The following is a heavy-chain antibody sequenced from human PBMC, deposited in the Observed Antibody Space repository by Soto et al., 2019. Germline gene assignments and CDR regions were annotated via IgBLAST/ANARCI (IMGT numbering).Heavy chain of an antibody. CDR3: AKGGYTSPFDY. J-gene: IGHJ4*02. CDR1: GFTFSSYA. V-gene: IGHV3-30-3*01. D-gene: IGHD5-12*01. CDR2: ISYDGSNK. Sequence: GGSLRLSCAASGFTFSSYAMHWVRQAPGKGLEWVAVISYDGSNKYYADSVKGRFTISRDNSKNTLFLHMNSLRAGDTAIYYCAKGGYTSPFDYWGLGTLVTVSS.